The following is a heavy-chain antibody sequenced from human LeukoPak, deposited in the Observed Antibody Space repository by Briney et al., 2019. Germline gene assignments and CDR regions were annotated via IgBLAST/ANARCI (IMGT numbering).Heavy chain of an antibody. CDR2: ISGSGGST. Sequence: GGSLRLSCAASGFTFSSYAMSWVRQAPGKGLEWVSAISGSGGSTYYADSVKGRFTISRDNSKNTLYLQMNSLRAEDTAVYYCAKEDTPSPYCGGDCSPANAFGIWGQGTMVTVSS. J-gene: IGHJ3*02. D-gene: IGHD2-21*02. CDR1: GFTFSSYA. CDR3: AKEDTPSPYCGGDCSPANAFGI. V-gene: IGHV3-23*01.